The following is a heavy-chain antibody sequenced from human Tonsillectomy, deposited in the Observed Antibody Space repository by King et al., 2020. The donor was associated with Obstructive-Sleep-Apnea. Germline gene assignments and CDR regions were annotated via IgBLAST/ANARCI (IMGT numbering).Heavy chain of an antibody. Sequence: VQLVESGGGLVKPGGSLRLSCAASGFPFSYYGMNWVRQAPGKGLEWVSSISSSSSYIYYADSVKGRFTIARDNAKKSLYLQMNSLRAEDPAVYNCAREVWVFCGGDCYSQGWYYYGMDVWGQGTTVTVSS. J-gene: IGHJ6*02. D-gene: IGHD2-21*02. CDR1: GFPFSYYG. V-gene: IGHV3-21*01. CDR3: AREVWVFCGGDCYSQGWYYYGMDV. CDR2: ISSSSSYI.